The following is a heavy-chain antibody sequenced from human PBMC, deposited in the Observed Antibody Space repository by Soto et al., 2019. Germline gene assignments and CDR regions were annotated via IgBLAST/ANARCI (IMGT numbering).Heavy chain of an antibody. CDR3: ARDLYYYDSSGPRVFFDY. Sequence: GGSVKVSCKASGYTFTSYAMHWVRQAPGQRLEWMGWINAGNGNTKYSQKFQGRVTITRDTSASTAYMELSSLRSEDTAVYYCARDLYYYDSSGPRVFFDYWGQGTLVTVSS. D-gene: IGHD3-22*01. CDR2: INAGNGNT. CDR1: GYTFTSYA. V-gene: IGHV1-3*01. J-gene: IGHJ4*02.